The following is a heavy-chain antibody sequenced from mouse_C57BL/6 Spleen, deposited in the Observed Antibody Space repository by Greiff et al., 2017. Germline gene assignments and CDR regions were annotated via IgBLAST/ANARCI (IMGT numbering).Heavy chain of an antibody. J-gene: IGHJ3*01. V-gene: IGHV1-74*01. CDR2: IHPSDSDT. CDR1: GYTFTSYW. CDR3: AIQDYYGSSPWFAY. Sequence: QVQLQQPGAELVKPGASVKVSCKASGYTFTSYWMHWVKQRPGQGLEWIGRIHPSDSDTNYNQKFKGKAPLTVDKSSSTAYMQLSSLTSEDSAVYYCAIQDYYGSSPWFAYWGQGTLVTVSA. D-gene: IGHD1-1*01.